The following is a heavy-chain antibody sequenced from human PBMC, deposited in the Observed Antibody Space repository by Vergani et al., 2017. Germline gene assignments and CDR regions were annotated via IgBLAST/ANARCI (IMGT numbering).Heavy chain of an antibody. CDR2: ISGSGGST. CDR1: GFTFSSYG. J-gene: IGHJ6*02. Sequence: VQLVESGGGVVQPGGSLRLSCAASGFTFSSYGMSWVRQAPGKGLEWVSAISGSGGSTYYADSVKGRFTISRDNSKNTLYLQMNSLRAEDTAVYYCALDSGYDRSYYYYYGMDVWGQGTTVTVSS. CDR3: ALDSGYDRSYYYYYGMDV. V-gene: IGHV3-23*04. D-gene: IGHD5-12*01.